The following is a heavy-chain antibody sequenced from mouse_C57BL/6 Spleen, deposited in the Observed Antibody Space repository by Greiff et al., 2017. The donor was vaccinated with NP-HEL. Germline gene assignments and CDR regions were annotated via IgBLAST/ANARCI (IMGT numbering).Heavy chain of an antibody. CDR1: GFTFSSYG. V-gene: IGHV5-6*01. CDR3: AIITTVVATSPGFAY. Sequence: EVKLMESGGDLVKPGGSLKLSCAASGFTFSSYGMSWVRQTPDKRLEWVATISSGGSYTYYPDSVKGRFTISRDNAKNPLYLQMSSLKSEDTAMYYCAIITTVVATSPGFAYWGQGTLVTVSA. CDR2: ISSGGSYT. J-gene: IGHJ3*01. D-gene: IGHD1-1*01.